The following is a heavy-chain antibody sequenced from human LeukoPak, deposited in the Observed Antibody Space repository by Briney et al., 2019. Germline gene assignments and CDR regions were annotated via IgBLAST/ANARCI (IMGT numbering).Heavy chain of an antibody. J-gene: IGHJ5*02. CDR1: GFTFSSYG. D-gene: IGHD6-19*01. V-gene: IGHV3-30*18. CDR2: ISYDGSNK. CDR3: AKDSSGWYGPEIDP. Sequence: GRSLRLSCAASGFTFSSYGMHWVRQAPGKGLEWVAVISYDGSNKYYADSVKGRFTISRDNPKNTLYLQMNSLRAEDTAVYYCAKDSSGWYGPEIDPWGQGTLVTVSS.